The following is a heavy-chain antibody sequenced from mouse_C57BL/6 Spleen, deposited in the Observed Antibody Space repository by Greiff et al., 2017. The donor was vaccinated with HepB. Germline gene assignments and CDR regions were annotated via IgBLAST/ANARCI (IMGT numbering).Heavy chain of an antibody. CDR1: GFTFSSYG. D-gene: IGHD3-1*01. J-gene: IGHJ2*01. CDR3: ARRGRGGSCFDY. V-gene: IGHV5-6*01. CDR2: ISSGGSYT. Sequence: EVQRVESGGDLVKPGGSLKLSCAASGFTFSSYGMSWVRQTPDKRLEWVATISSGGSYTYYPDSVKGRFTISRDNAKNTLYLQMSSLKSEDTAMYYCARRGRGGSCFDYWGQGTTLTVSS.